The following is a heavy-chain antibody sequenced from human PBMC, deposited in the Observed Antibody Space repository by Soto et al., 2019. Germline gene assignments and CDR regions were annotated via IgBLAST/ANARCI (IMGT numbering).Heavy chain of an antibody. D-gene: IGHD3-22*01. V-gene: IGHV4-61*01. CDR2: IYYSGST. CDR3: ARVLVYYDSSGYYTSPLAFDI. Sequence: SETLSLTCTVSGGSVSSGSYYWSWIRQPPGKGLEWIGYIYYSGSTNYNPSLKSRVTISVDTSKNQFSLKLSPVTAADTAVYYCARVLVYYDSSGYYTSPLAFDIWGQGTMVTVSS. J-gene: IGHJ3*02. CDR1: GGSVSSGSYY.